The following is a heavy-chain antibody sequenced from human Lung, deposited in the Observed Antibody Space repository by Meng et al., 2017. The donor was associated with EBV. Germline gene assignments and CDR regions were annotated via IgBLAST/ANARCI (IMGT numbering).Heavy chain of an antibody. J-gene: IGHJ4*02. CDR3: VKHSSDWSLDS. CDR1: GYTYTDYQ. CDR2: IHPSDHP. V-gene: IGHV1-18*01. D-gene: IGHD6-19*01. Sequence: QVQLVQSGAEVKKPGASVKVSCKASGYTYTDYQTDWVRQAPGRGLEWMGWIHPSDHPTYAQKFQGRVTMTIDTSTTTASMELRSPRSDDSALYYCVKHSSDWSLDSWGQGTLVTVYS.